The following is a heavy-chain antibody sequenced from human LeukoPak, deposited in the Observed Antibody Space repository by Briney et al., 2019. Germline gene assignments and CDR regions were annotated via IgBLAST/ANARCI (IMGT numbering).Heavy chain of an antibody. CDR2: INHSGST. D-gene: IGHD3-10*01. J-gene: IGHJ4*02. V-gene: IGHV4-34*01. Sequence: SETLSLTCAVYGGSFSGYYWSWIRQPPGKGLEWIGEINHSGSTNYNPSLKSRVTISLDTSKNQFSLKLSSVTAADTAVYYCARGASITMVRGVMLFDYWGQGTLVTVSS. CDR1: GGSFSGYY. CDR3: ARGASITMVRGVMLFDY.